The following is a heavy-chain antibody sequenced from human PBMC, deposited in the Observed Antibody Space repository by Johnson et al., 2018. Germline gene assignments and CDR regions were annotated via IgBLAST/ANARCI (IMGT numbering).Heavy chain of an antibody. CDR2: IKSKTDGGTT. Sequence: VQLVQSGGGLVKPGGSLRLSCAASGFTFRNAWMSWVRQAPGKGLEWVGRIKSKTDGGTTDYAAPVKGRYTIPRDDSKNTLYRQMNSLKTEETAVYYCTTETFYDYYGLDVWGQGTTVTVSS. V-gene: IGHV3-15*01. J-gene: IGHJ6*02. CDR3: TTETFYDYYGLDV. CDR1: GFTFRNAW.